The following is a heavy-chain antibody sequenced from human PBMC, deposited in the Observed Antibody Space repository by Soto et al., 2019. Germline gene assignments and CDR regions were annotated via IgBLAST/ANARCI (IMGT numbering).Heavy chain of an antibody. D-gene: IGHD3-3*01. V-gene: IGHV4-59*08. Sequence: SETLSLTCTVSGGSISSYYWSWIRQPPGKGLEWIGYIYYSGSTNYNPSLKSRVTISVDTSKNHFSLKLSSVPAADTAVDYCARFYRDITIFGVVTGDAFDIWGQGTMVTVSS. CDR2: IYYSGST. CDR1: GGSISSYY. J-gene: IGHJ3*02. CDR3: ARFYRDITIFGVVTGDAFDI.